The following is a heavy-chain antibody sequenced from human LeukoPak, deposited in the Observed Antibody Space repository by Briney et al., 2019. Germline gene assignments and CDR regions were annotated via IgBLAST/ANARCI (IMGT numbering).Heavy chain of an antibody. J-gene: IGHJ4*02. CDR1: NYTSTDYP. CDR2: ISTRNGET. CDR3: ARESGSGSYFYFDY. Sequence: ASVKLACKPSNYTSTDYPITWVRQVPGQGLEWMGWISTRNGETHYARRFQGRATMTTDTFASTVYIEVRSLTSDDTALYYCARESGSGSYFYFDYWGPGTLVTVSS. V-gene: IGHV1-18*01. D-gene: IGHD3-10*01.